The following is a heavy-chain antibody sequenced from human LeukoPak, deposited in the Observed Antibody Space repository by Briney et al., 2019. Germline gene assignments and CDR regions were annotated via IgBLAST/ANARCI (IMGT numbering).Heavy chain of an antibody. V-gene: IGHV3-7*04. CDR1: GFTFSSYW. CDR2: IKQDGSEK. D-gene: IGHD3-10*01. CDR3: ARVARWYMVRGVITNYYYYMDV. Sequence: GGSLRLSCAASGFTFSSYWMSWVRQAPGKGLEWVANIKQDGSEKYYVDSVKGRFTISRDNAKNSLYLQMNSLRAEDTAVYYCARVARWYMVRGVITNYYYYMDVWGKGTTVTVSS. J-gene: IGHJ6*03.